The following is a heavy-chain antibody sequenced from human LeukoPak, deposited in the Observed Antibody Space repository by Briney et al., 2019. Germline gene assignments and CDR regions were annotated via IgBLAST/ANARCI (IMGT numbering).Heavy chain of an antibody. Sequence: SETLSLTCTVSGGSISSYYWSWIRQPPGKGLEWIGYIYYSGSTNYNPSLKSRVTISVVTSKNQFSLKLSSVTAADTAVYYCARAHHYYDSSGYYPNWFDPWGQGTLVTVSS. D-gene: IGHD3-22*01. CDR2: IYYSGST. CDR3: ARAHHYYDSSGYYPNWFDP. V-gene: IGHV4-59*01. CDR1: GGSISSYY. J-gene: IGHJ5*02.